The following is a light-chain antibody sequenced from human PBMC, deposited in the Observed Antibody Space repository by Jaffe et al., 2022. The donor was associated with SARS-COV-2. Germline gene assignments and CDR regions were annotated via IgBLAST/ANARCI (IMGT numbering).Light chain of an antibody. CDR3: QQYGGSPWT. J-gene: IGKJ1*01. Sequence: EIVLTQSPGTLSLSPGERATLSCRASQRVSSSYLAWYQQKPGQAPRLLIYGASSRATGIPDRFSGSGSGTDFTLTITRLEPEDFAVYYCQQYGGSPWTFGQGTKVEIK. CDR2: GAS. CDR1: QRVSSSY. V-gene: IGKV3-20*01.